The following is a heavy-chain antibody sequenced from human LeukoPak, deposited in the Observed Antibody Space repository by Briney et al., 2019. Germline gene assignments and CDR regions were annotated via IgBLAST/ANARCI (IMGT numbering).Heavy chain of an antibody. D-gene: IGHD3-3*01. Sequence: GGSLRLSCAASGFTFSSYGMHWVRQAPGKGLEWVAFIRYDGSNKYYADSVKGRFTISRDNSKNTLYLQMNSLRAEDTAVYYCAKDTGYDFWSGYIDYWGQGTLVTVSS. CDR2: IRYDGSNK. V-gene: IGHV3-30*02. CDR3: AKDTGYDFWSGYIDY. J-gene: IGHJ4*02. CDR1: GFTFSSYG.